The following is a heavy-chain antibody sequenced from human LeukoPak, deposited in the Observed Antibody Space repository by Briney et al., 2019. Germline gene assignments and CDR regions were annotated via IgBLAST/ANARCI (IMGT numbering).Heavy chain of an antibody. J-gene: IGHJ4*02. CDR3: ARGDDYVWGSYRYADY. D-gene: IGHD3-16*02. CDR1: GFTFSTYG. Sequence: GGSLRLSCAASGFTFSTYGMLWVRQAPGKGLEWVSSISSSSSYVYSADSVKGRFTISRDNAKNSLYLQMNSLRAEDTAVYYCARGDDYVWGSYRYADYWGQGTLVAVSS. V-gene: IGHV3-21*01. CDR2: ISSSSSYV.